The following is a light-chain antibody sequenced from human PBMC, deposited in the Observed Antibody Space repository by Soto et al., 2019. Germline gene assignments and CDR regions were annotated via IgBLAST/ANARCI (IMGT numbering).Light chain of an antibody. J-gene: IGLJ1*01. CDR2: DVS. CDR3: SSYTRSSTYV. Sequence: QSVLTQPAAVSGSPGQSITISCTRTSSDVGGYNYVSWYRQHPGRAPKLMIYDVSNWPSGVSNRFSGSKSGNTASLTISGLQAEDEADYYCSSYTRSSTYVFGTGTKVTVL. CDR1: SSDVGGYNY. V-gene: IGLV2-14*01.